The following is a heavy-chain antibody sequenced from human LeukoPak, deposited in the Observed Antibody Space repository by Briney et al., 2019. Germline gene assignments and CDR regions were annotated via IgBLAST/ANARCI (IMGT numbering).Heavy chain of an antibody. CDR3: ARSFEWESPSAAYYHGMDV. CDR2: IYTSGST. Sequence: SETLSLTCTVSGGSISSYYWSWIRQPAGKGLEWIGRIYTSGSTNYNPSLKSRVTMSVDTSKNQFSLKLSSVTAADTAVYYCARSFEWESPSAAYYHGMDVWGQGTTVTVSS. D-gene: IGHD1-26*01. CDR1: GGSISSYY. J-gene: IGHJ6*02. V-gene: IGHV4-4*07.